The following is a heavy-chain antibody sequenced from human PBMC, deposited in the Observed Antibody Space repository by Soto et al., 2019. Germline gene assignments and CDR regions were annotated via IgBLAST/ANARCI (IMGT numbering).Heavy chain of an antibody. CDR2: INAGNGNT. CDR1: GYTFTSYA. D-gene: IGHD4-17*01. V-gene: IGHV1-3*01. Sequence: QVQLVQSGAEVKKPGASVKVSCKASGYTFTSYAMHWVRQAPGQRLEWMGWINAGNGNTKYSQKFQGRVTITMDTSASTADMKLSSLRSEDTAVYYCARGNATVTTFAFDYWGQGTLVTFSS. J-gene: IGHJ4*02. CDR3: ARGNATVTTFAFDY.